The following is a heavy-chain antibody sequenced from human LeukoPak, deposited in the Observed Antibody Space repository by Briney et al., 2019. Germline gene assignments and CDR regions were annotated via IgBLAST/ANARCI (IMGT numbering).Heavy chain of an antibody. V-gene: IGHV4-30-4*08. J-gene: IGHJ4*02. CDR1: GGSISSGDYY. Sequence: SETLSLTCTVSGGSISSGDYYWSWIRQPPGKGLEWLGYIYYSGSTYYNPSLKSRVTISVDTSKNQFSLKLSSVTAADTAVYYCARALHTPGWPYSGSPVRLFDYWGQGTLVTVSS. CDR3: ARALHTPGWPYSGSPVRLFDY. CDR2: IYYSGST. D-gene: IGHD1-26*01.